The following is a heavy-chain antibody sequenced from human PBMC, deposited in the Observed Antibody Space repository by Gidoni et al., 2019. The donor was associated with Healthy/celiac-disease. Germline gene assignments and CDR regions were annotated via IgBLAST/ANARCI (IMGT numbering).Heavy chain of an antibody. J-gene: IGHJ4*02. CDR3: AKSAELGIIGLVDY. D-gene: IGHD7-27*01. V-gene: IGHV3-23*01. CDR2: ISGSGGST. CDR1: GFTFSSYA. Sequence: EVQLLESGGGLVQPGGSLRLSCAASGFTFSSYARSWFRQAPGKGLECVSAISGSGGSTYYADSVKGRFTISRDNSKNTLYLQMNSLRAEDTAVYYCAKSAELGIIGLVDYWGQGTLVTVSS.